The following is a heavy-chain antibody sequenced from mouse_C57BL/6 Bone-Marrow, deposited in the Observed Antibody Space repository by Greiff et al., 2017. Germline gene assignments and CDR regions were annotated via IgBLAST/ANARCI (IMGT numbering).Heavy chain of an antibody. V-gene: IGHV14-4*01. J-gene: IGHJ3*01. CDR3: TGGGFAY. CDR1: GFNIKDDY. Sequence: EVQLQESGAELVRPGASVKLSCTASGFNIKDDYMHWVKQRPEQGLEWIGWIDPENGDTEYASKFQGKATITADTSSNTAYLQLSSLTSEDTAVYYCTGGGFAYWGQGTLVTVSA. CDR2: IDPENGDT.